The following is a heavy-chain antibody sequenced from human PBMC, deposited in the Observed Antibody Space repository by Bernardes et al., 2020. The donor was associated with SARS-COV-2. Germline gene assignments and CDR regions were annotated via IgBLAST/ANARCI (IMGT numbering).Heavy chain of an antibody. CDR1: GFTFSGVW. Sequence: GGSLRLSCAASGFTFSGVWMSWVRQAPGKGLEWLGRIKSKRDGGSADYAAPVEGRCTISRDDSKNTLYLQMSSLKTEDTAVYYCTSTFYYDSSGDRWGQGTLVTVSS. J-gene: IGHJ4*02. D-gene: IGHD3-22*01. CDR3: TSTFYYDSSGDR. CDR2: IKSKRDGGSA. V-gene: IGHV3-15*01.